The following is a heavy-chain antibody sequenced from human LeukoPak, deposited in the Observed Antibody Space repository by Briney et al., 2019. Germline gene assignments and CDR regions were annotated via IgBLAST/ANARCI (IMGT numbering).Heavy chain of an antibody. Sequence: PGGSLRLSCAASGFTFNKYNMNWVRQAPGKGLEWVSSISSSSSYIYYADSVKGRFTISRDNAKNSLYLQMNSLGAEDTAVYYCATVPPSGAHNSLDHWGQGTLVTVSS. CDR2: ISSSSSYI. D-gene: IGHD1-1*01. CDR1: GFTFNKYN. CDR3: ATVPPSGAHNSLDH. V-gene: IGHV3-21*01. J-gene: IGHJ4*02.